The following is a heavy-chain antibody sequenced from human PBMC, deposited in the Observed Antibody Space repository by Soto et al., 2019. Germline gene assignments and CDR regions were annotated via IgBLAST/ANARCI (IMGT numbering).Heavy chain of an antibody. CDR3: AGGITGRNFHYYMDV. Sequence: SETLSLTCTVSGGSISSYYWSWIRQPPGKGLEWIGYIYYSGSTNYNPSLKSRVTISVDTSKNQFSLKLSSVTAADTAVYYCAGGITGRNFHYYMDVWGKGTTVTVSS. D-gene: IGHD1-20*01. CDR1: GGSISSYY. V-gene: IGHV4-59*01. J-gene: IGHJ6*03. CDR2: IYYSGST.